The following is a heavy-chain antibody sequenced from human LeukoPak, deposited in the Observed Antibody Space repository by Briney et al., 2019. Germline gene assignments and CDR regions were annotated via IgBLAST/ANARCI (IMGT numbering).Heavy chain of an antibody. CDR2: IYPGDSDT. CDR3: ATSGYCSGGSCYPGLDY. J-gene: IGHJ4*02. V-gene: IGHV5-51*01. D-gene: IGHD2-15*01. CDR1: GYSFTSYW. Sequence: PGESLKISCKGSGYSFTSYWIGWVRQMPGKGLEWMGIIYPGDSDTRYSPSFQGQVTISADKSISTAYLQWSSLKASDTAMYYCATSGYCSGGSCYPGLDYWGQGTLVTVSS.